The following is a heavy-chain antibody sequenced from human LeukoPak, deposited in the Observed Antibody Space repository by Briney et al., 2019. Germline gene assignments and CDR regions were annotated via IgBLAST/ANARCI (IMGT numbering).Heavy chain of an antibody. CDR1: GFTFSSYG. D-gene: IGHD2-21*02. V-gene: IGHV3-23*01. CDR2: ISGSGGST. CDR3: AKDLTPNTYCGGDCYSGAEFDY. J-gene: IGHJ4*02. Sequence: GGTLRLSCAASGFTFSSYGMSWVRQAPGKGLEWVSAISGSGGSTYYADSVKGRFTISRDNSKNTLYLQMNSLRAEDTAVYYCAKDLTPNTYCGGDCYSGAEFDYWGQGTLVTVSS.